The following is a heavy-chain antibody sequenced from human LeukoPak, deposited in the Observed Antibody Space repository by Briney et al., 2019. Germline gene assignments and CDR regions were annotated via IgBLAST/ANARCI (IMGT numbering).Heavy chain of an antibody. CDR1: GYSFTSYW. J-gene: IGHJ3*02. Sequence: GDSLKISCKGSGYSFTSYWIGWVRQMPGKGLEWMGIIYPGDSDTRYSPSFQGQVTISADKSISTAYLQWSSLKASDTAMYYCARQLATTSGAFDIWGQGTMVTVSS. CDR3: ARQLATTSGAFDI. V-gene: IGHV5-51*01. D-gene: IGHD5-24*01. CDR2: IYPGDSDT.